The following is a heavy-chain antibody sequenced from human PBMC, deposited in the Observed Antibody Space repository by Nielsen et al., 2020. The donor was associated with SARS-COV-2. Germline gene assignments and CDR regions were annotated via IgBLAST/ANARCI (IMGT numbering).Heavy chain of an antibody. CDR3: ARDDWSGYFDY. V-gene: IGHV1-18*01. J-gene: IGHJ4*02. CDR1: GYTFTSYG. D-gene: IGHD3-3*01. Sequence: ASVKVSCKASGYTFTSYGISWVRQAPGQGLEWMGWISAYNGNTNYAQKFQGRVTMTRDTSTSTVYMELSSLRSEDTAVYYCARDDWSGYFDYWGQGTLVTVSS. CDR2: ISAYNGNT.